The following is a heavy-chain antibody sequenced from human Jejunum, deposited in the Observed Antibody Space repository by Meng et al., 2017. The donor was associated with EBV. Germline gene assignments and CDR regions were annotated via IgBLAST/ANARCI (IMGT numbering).Heavy chain of an antibody. D-gene: IGHD1-26*01. Sequence: HRRLQGPAPGLVKPSEPRSCSSTVSGDSFSSSSYYWGWIRQPPGKGLEWIGTYYNSGSTYYNPSLKSRVTISVDTSKNQFSLKLISVTAADTAAYYCARQGPSGRTFDYWGQGTLVTVSS. CDR1: GDSFSSSSYY. CDR2: YYNSGST. J-gene: IGHJ4*02. CDR3: ARQGPSGRTFDY. V-gene: IGHV4-39*01.